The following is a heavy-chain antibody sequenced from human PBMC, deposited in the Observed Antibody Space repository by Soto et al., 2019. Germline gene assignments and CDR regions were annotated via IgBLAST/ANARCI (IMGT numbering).Heavy chain of an antibody. CDR3: ARSRTTVTPSGFQH. D-gene: IGHD4-17*01. J-gene: IGHJ1*01. CDR1: GGSISSYY. V-gene: IGHV4-59*01. CDR2: IYYSGST. Sequence: SETLSLTCTVSGGSISSYYWSWIRQPPGKGLECIGYIYYSGSTNYNPSLKSRVTISVDTSKNQFSLKLSSVTAADTAVYYCARSRTTVTPSGFQHWGQGTLVTSPQ.